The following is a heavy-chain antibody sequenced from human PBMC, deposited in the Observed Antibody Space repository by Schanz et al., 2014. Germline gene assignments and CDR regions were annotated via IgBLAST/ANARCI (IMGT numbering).Heavy chain of an antibody. V-gene: IGHV3-11*04. J-gene: IGHJ4*02. CDR2: IDGKSTTV. CDR3: ARGTDWNLHY. Sequence: GGSLRLSCAASGFTFSDYYMSWIRQAPGKGLEWVSYIDGKSTTVYYADSVKGRFTVSRDSGQNSLYLQMNSLRAGDTAVYYCARGTDWNLHYWGQGALVTVSS. CDR1: GFTFSDYY. D-gene: IGHD1-1*01.